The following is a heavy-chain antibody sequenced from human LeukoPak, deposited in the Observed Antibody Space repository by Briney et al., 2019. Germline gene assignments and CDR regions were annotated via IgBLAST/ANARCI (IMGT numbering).Heavy chain of an antibody. D-gene: IGHD3-10*01. J-gene: IGHJ5*02. CDR2: INPNSGGT. V-gene: IGHV1-2*02. CDR3: ALAGGSGSYYAAYSYTWFDP. CDR1: GYTFTGYY. Sequence: ASVKVSCKASGYTFTGYYMHWVRQAPGQGLEWMGWINPNSGGTNHAQKFQGRVTMTRDTSISTAYMELSRLRSDDTAVYYCALAGGSGSYYAAYSYTWFDPWGQGPLVSVSS.